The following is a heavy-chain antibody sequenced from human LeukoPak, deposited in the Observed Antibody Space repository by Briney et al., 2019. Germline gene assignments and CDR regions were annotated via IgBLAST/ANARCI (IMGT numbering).Heavy chain of an antibody. CDR1: GGSISSYY. CDR2: ISYSSST. V-gene: IGHV4-59*01. D-gene: IGHD3-10*01. Sequence: SVTLSLTCTVSGGSISSYYWSWIRQPPGKGLEWIGYISYSSSTNYNLPLKSRVTISVDTSKNQFFLKLKSMHAADTAVYYCARTNYGSGSHYNGNFDYWGQGTLVTVSS. J-gene: IGHJ4*02. CDR3: ARTNYGSGSHYNGNFDY.